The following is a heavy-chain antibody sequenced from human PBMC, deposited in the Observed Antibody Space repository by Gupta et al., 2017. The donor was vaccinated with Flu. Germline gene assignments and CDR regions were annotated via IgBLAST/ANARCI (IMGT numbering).Heavy chain of an antibody. CDR1: GGTFSSYA. CDR2: IIPIFGTA. Sequence: GGTFSSYAISWVRQAPGQGLEWMGGIIPIFGTANYAQKFQGRVTITADKSTSTAYMELSSLRSEDTAVYYCARSVRNYFDYWGQGTLVTVSS. CDR3: ARSVRNYFDY. J-gene: IGHJ4*02. V-gene: IGHV1-69*06.